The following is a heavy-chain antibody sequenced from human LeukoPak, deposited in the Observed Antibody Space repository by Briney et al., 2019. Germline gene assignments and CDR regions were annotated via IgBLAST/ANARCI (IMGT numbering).Heavy chain of an antibody. CDR2: ISYDGGKT. J-gene: IGHJ4*02. CDR3: AMLGSIVGATTNY. CDR1: GFIFSGYA. Sequence: GGSLRLSCAASGFIFSGYAMHWVRQAPGKGLEWVAVISYDGGKTYYADSVKGRFTISRDNSKNTLYLQMNSLRAEDTAVYYCAMLGSIVGATTNYWGQGTLVTVSS. V-gene: IGHV3-30-3*01. D-gene: IGHD1-26*01.